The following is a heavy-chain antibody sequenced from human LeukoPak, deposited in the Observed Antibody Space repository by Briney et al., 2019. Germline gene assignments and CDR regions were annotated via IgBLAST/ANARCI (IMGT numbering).Heavy chain of an antibody. J-gene: IGHJ4*02. CDR3: ARDAEEALRFFDY. V-gene: IGHV1-2*06. CDR1: GYTFTGYY. Sequence: GASVKVSCKASGYTFTGYYMHWVRQAPGQGLEWMGRINPNSGGTNYAQKFQGRVTMTRDTSISTACMELSRLRSDDTAVYYCARDAEEALRFFDYWGQGTLVTVSS. CDR2: INPNSGGT.